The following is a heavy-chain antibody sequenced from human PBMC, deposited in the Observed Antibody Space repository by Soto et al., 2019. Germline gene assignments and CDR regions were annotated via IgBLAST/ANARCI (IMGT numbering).Heavy chain of an antibody. CDR3: ARGVGTTGQLRYYYYYYMDV. CDR2: INPNSGGT. CDR1: GYTFTGYY. D-gene: IGHD2-2*01. J-gene: IGHJ6*03. V-gene: IGHV1-2*04. Sequence: ASVKVSCKASGYTFTGYYMHWVRQAPGQGLEWMGWINPNSGGTNYAQKFQGWVTMTRDTSISTAYMELSRLRSDDTAVYYCARGVGTTGQLRYYYYYYMDVWGKGTTVPVSS.